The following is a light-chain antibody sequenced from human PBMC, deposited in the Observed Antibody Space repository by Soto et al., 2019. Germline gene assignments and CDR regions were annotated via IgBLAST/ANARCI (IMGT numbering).Light chain of an antibody. CDR2: GAS. Sequence: EIVLTQFPGTLSLSPGERATLSCRASQSVSSSYLAWFQQRPGQAPRLLIYGASSRATGIPDRFSGRGSGTDFTLTISRLDPEDFAVYYCQHYGSSPTFGQGAKLEIK. CDR1: QSVSSSY. CDR3: QHYGSSPT. V-gene: IGKV3-20*01. J-gene: IGKJ2*01.